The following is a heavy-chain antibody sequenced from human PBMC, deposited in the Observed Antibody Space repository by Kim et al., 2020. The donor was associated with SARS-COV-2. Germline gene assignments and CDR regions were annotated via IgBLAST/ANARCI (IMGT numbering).Heavy chain of an antibody. CDR3: AKDKTMAANDY. J-gene: IGHJ4*02. V-gene: IGHV3-7*04. CDR2: K. D-gene: IGHD6-25*01. Sequence: KYYVEAVRDRFTVSRDKAKNSLCLRMNSRKAEDTAVYYCAKDKTMAANDYWGQGTLVTVSS.